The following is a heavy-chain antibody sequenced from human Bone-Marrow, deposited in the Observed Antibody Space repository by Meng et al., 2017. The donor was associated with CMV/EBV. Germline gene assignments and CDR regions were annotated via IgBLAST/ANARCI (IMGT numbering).Heavy chain of an antibody. Sequence: LSLTCAASGFTFSSYAMHWVRQAPGKGLEWVAVISYDGSNKYYADSVKGRFTISRDNSKNTLYLQMNSLRAEDTAVYYCARAPSLLWFGEFDYWGQGTLVTVSS. CDR3: ARAPSLLWFGEFDY. D-gene: IGHD3-10*01. CDR2: ISYDGSNK. CDR1: GFTFSSYA. J-gene: IGHJ4*02. V-gene: IGHV3-30-3*01.